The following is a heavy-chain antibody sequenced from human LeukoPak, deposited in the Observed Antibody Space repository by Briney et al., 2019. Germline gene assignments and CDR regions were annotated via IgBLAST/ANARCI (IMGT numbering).Heavy chain of an antibody. V-gene: IGHV4-4*02. CDR3: ARVGYGSGSSN. Sequence: SETLSLTCVVSGGSISHDNWWSWVRQPPGKGLEWIGEIYHSGSSNYNPSLKSRVSISVDKSRNQFSLRLSSVTAADTAVYYCARVGYGSGSSNWGQGTLVTVSS. D-gene: IGHD3-10*01. CDR1: GGSISHDNW. J-gene: IGHJ4*02. CDR2: IYHSGSS.